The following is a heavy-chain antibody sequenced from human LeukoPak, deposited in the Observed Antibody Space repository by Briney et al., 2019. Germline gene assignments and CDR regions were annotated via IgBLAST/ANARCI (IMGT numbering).Heavy chain of an antibody. J-gene: IGHJ3*02. V-gene: IGHV4-30-2*01. CDR3: ARGFRGILEWLPHIGDAFDI. Sequence: SETLSLTCTVSGGSISSGGYYWSWIRQPPGKGLEWIGYIYHSGSTYYNPSLKSRVTISVDRSKNQFSLKLGSVTAADTAVYYCARGFRGILEWLPHIGDAFDIWGQGTMVTVSS. CDR1: GGSISSGGYY. D-gene: IGHD3-3*01. CDR2: IYHSGST.